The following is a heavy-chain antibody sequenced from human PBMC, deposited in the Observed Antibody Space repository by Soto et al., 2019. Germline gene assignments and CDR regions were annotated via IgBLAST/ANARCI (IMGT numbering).Heavy chain of an antibody. Sequence: QVQLVQSGAEVKKPGSSVKVSCKASGGTFSSYAISWVRQAPGQGLEWMGGIIPIFGTANYAQKFQGRVTITADESTSTAYMELSSLRSEDTAVYYCARDRGREVVVAAKTHEINWFDPWGQGTLVTVSS. V-gene: IGHV1-69*12. J-gene: IGHJ5*02. CDR1: GGTFSSYA. CDR2: IIPIFGTA. CDR3: ARDRGREVVVAAKTHEINWFDP. D-gene: IGHD2-15*01.